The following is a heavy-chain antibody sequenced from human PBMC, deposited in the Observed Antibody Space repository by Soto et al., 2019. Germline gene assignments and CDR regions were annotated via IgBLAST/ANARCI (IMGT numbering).Heavy chain of an antibody. CDR2: ISAYNGNT. V-gene: IGHV1-18*01. J-gene: IGHJ3*02. Sequence: ASVKVSCKASGYTFTSYGISWVRQAPGQGLEWMGWISAYNGNTNYAQKLQGRVTMTTDTSTSTAYMELRSLRSDDTAVYYCASDFSGGWNDAFDICAQGKMVTVSS. CDR1: GYTFTSYG. D-gene: IGHD6-19*01. CDR3: ASDFSGGWNDAFDI.